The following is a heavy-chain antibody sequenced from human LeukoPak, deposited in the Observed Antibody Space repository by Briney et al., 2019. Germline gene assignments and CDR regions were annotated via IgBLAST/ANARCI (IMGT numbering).Heavy chain of an antibody. CDR3: ARGNKALWYRLLSPTDWFDP. CDR1: GGSISSYY. Sequence: SETLSLTCTVSGGSISSYYWSWIRQPPGKGLEWIGYIYYSGSTNYNPSLESRVTISVDTSKNQFSLKLSSVTAADTAVYYCARGNKALWYRLLSPTDWFDPWGQGTLVTVSS. CDR2: IYYSGST. V-gene: IGHV4-59*01. D-gene: IGHD2-2*01. J-gene: IGHJ5*02.